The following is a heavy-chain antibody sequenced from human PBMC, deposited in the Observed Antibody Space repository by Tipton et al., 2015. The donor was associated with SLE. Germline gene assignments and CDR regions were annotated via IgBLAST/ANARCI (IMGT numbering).Heavy chain of an antibody. V-gene: IGHV4-59*07. CDR3: ARFIAVAGIAEYFQH. CDR2: IYYSGST. CDR1: GGSISSYY. J-gene: IGHJ1*01. Sequence: TLSLTCTVSGGSISSYYWSWIRQPPGKGLEWIGYIYYSGSTKSNPTLKSRITISVDTSKNQFSLKLCSVTAADTAVYYCARFIAVAGIAEYFQHWVQGTLVTVSS. D-gene: IGHD6-19*01.